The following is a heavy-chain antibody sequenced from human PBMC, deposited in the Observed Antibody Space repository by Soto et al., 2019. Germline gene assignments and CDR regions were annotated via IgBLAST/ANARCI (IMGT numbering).Heavy chain of an antibody. D-gene: IGHD3-10*01. Sequence: PSETLSLTCTVSGGSVSGGNYYWSWIRQPPGKGLEWIGYIYYSGGSNYNPSLKSRVTISLDTSQNQFSLKLTSVTAADTAVYYCARGEGGWFGDVHAYYWGQGTQVTVSS. CDR3: ARGEGGWFGDVHAYY. V-gene: IGHV4-61*01. CDR2: IYYSGGS. CDR1: GGSVSGGNYY. J-gene: IGHJ4*02.